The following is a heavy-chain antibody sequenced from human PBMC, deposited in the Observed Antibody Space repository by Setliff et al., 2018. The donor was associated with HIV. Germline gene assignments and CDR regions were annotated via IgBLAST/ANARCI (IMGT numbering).Heavy chain of an antibody. D-gene: IGHD3-9*01. J-gene: IGHJ4*02. V-gene: IGHV4-39*07. CDR3: ARDQPQDYDSLTGYYTGRYFDY. CDR2: IYHSGRT. CDR1: GGSISSNSYY. Sequence: SETLSLTCTVSGGSISSNSYYWGWIRQPSGKGLEWIGSIYHSGRTYYNPSLKSRVTISVDTSKNQFSLKLTSVTAADTAVYYCARDQPQDYDSLTGYYTGRYFDYWGRGTLVTVSS.